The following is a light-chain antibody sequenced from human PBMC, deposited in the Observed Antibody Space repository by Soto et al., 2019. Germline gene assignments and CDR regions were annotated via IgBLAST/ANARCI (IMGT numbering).Light chain of an antibody. Sequence: IQMTQSPSSLSASLGDRITVTCRASQKINNFLNWYQQKPGKAPKLLIFLASTLETGVPARFGGSGSGTDFTLTISNVQPEDSSTYYCQQSLAHPRTFGGGTRVDIQ. CDR3: QQSLAHPRT. V-gene: IGKV1-39*01. CDR1: QKINNF. J-gene: IGKJ4*01. CDR2: LAS.